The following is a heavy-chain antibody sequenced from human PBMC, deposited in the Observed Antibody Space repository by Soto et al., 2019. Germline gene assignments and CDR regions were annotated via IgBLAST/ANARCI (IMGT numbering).Heavy chain of an antibody. CDR2: IYWDYGK. CDR1: GFSLSTSGVG. Sequence: QITLKESGPTLVKPTQTLTLTCTFSGFSLSTSGVGVGWIRPPPGKALEWLALIYWDYGKRYSPSLKSRLAITKDTSKNQVDLKMTNMDPVDKATYYCGQSSGHYYDGSGYDFWGQGTLGTVSS. J-gene: IGHJ4*02. D-gene: IGHD3-22*01. V-gene: IGHV2-5*02. CDR3: GQSSGHYYDGSGYDF.